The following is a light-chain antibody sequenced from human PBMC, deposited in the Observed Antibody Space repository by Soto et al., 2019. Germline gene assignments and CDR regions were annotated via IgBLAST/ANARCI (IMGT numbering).Light chain of an antibody. V-gene: IGKV3-20*01. Sequence: EIVLTQSPGTQSLSPGEKATLSCRASQSVDSSYLAWYQQGPGQAPRLLIYSTSRRATGIPDRFSGRGSGTDFSLTISRLEPEDFAVYYCHQYGTPPRTFGQGTKLEI. CDR2: STS. J-gene: IGKJ2*01. CDR1: QSVDSSY. CDR3: HQYGTPPRT.